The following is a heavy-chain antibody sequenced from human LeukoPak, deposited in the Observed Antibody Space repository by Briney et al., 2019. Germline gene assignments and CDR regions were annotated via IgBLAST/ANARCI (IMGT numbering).Heavy chain of an antibody. CDR3: ASPGYSYGPNYYYYGMDV. CDR2: INPNSGGT. V-gene: IGHV1-2*06. CDR1: GYTFTGYY. J-gene: IGHJ6*02. D-gene: IGHD5-18*01. Sequence: VASVKVSCKASGYTFTGYYMHWVRQAPGQGLEWMGRINPNSGGTNYAQKFQGRVTMTRDTSISTAYMELSRLRSDDTAVYYCASPGYSYGPNYYYYGMDVWGQGTTVTVSS.